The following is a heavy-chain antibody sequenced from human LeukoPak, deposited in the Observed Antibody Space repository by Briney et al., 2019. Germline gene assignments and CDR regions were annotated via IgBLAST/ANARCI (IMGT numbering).Heavy chain of an antibody. J-gene: IGHJ4*02. Sequence: GGSLRLSSVASGFSFNSDAMTWVRQAPGKGLEWVSSIDAGGGTYYADSVKGRFTISRDNAKNSLYLQMNSLRAEDTAVYYCAGDWRDTSCNYWGQGTLVTVSS. CDR1: GFSFNSDA. CDR2: IDAGGGT. CDR3: AGDWRDTSCNY. D-gene: IGHD2/OR15-2a*01. V-gene: IGHV3-23*01.